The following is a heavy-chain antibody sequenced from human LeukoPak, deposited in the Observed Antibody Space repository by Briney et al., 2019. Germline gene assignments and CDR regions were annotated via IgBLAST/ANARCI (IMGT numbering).Heavy chain of an antibody. CDR1: GFTFSSFY. Sequence: PGGSLRLSCSASGFTFSSFYMSWVRHAPGKGLEWVANINQAGTDKYYAGSVKGRFTVSRDNAKNSLYLQMNSLRAEDTAVYYCARENSSPFDYWGQGTLVTVSS. D-gene: IGHD2/OR15-2a*01. CDR3: ARENSSPFDY. CDR2: INQAGTDK. V-gene: IGHV3-7*01. J-gene: IGHJ4*02.